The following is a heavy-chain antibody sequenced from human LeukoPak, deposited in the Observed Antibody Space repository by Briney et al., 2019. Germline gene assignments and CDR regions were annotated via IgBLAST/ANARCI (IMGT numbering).Heavy chain of an antibody. Sequence: GGSLRLSCAASGFTFSSYALSWVRQAPGKGLEWVAVISYDGSNKYYADSVKGRFTISRDNSKNTLYLQMNSLRAEDTAVYYCARDVRAQQWRNWGQGTLVTVS. CDR1: GFTFSSYA. CDR3: ARDVRAQQWRN. D-gene: IGHD6-19*01. J-gene: IGHJ4*02. CDR2: ISYDGSNK. V-gene: IGHV3-30-3*01.